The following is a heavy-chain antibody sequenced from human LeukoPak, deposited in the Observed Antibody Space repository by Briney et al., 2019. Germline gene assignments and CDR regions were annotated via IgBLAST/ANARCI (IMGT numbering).Heavy chain of an antibody. V-gene: IGHV3-9*01. Sequence: GGSLRLSCIASGFTFDDYAMHWVRHAPGKGLEWVSGISWNSGSIGYADSVKGRFTISRDNAKNSLHLQMNSLRLEDTAVYYCAREPSYSSSWYTSCDYWGQGTLVTVSS. CDR2: ISWNSGSI. CDR3: AREPSYSSSWYTSCDY. J-gene: IGHJ4*02. D-gene: IGHD6-13*01. CDR1: GFTFDDYA.